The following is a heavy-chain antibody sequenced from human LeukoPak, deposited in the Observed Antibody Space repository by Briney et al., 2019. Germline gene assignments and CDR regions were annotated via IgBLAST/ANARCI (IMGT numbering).Heavy chain of an antibody. CDR2: IIPIPGKA. CDR3: ARETSRDGYKADY. V-gene: IGHV1-69*04. CDR1: EGTFSDYA. D-gene: IGHD5-12*01. Sequence: SVKVSCKASEGTFSDYAIGWVRQAPGQGLEWMGRIIPIPGKAKYAQKFRDRVTITADTSTNTVYMEMRSLRSDDTAFYYCARETSRDGYKADYWGRGTLVTVSS. J-gene: IGHJ4*02.